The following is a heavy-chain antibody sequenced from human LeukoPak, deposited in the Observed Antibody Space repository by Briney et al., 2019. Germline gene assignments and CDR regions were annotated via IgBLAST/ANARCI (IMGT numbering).Heavy chain of an antibody. CDR2: INPGGGSA. CDR1: GYTFTSYY. Sequence: ASVKVSCKASGYTFTSYYMHWVRQAPGQGPEWMGIINPGGGSASYAQKFQGRVTMTRDTSTSTVYMELSSLRFEDTAVYYCAREFMGITFDYWGQGTLVTVSS. CDR3: AREFMGITFDY. V-gene: IGHV1-46*01. D-gene: IGHD1-14*01. J-gene: IGHJ4*02.